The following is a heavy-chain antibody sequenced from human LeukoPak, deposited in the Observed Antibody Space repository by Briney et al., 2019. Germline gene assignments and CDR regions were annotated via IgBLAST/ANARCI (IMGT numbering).Heavy chain of an antibody. CDR2: ISYGGIDK. CDR1: GFNFSSYA. Sequence: GGSLRLSCAASGFNFSSYAMHWVRQAPGAGLEWVGLISYGGIDKSYADYVKGRFTISRDNSKNTLYLQMNSLRAEDTAVYYCAKGRPYYYGSGESYWGQGTLVTVSS. D-gene: IGHD3-10*01. V-gene: IGHV3-30*04. CDR3: AKGRPYYYGSGESY. J-gene: IGHJ4*02.